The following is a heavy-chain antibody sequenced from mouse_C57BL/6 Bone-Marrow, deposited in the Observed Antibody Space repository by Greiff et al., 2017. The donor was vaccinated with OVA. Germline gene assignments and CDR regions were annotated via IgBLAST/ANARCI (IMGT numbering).Heavy chain of an antibody. CDR2: IWTGGGT. CDR3: ARKKGYDYDGGPWYFDV. CDR1: GFSLTSYA. J-gene: IGHJ1*03. V-gene: IGHV2-9-1*01. Sequence: VQRVESGPGLVAPSQSLSITCTVSGFSLTSYAISWVRQPPGKGLEWLGVIWTGGGTNYNSALKSRLSISKDNSKSQVFLKMNSLQTDDTARYYCARKKGYDYDGGPWYFDVWGTGTTVTVSS. D-gene: IGHD2-4*01.